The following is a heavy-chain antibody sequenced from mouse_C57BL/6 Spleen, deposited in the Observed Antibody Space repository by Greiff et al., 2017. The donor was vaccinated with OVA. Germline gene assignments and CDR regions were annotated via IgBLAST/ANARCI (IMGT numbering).Heavy chain of an antibody. CDR3: TRDVGVWDY. CDR1: GFTFSSYA. V-gene: IGHV5-9-1*02. J-gene: IGHJ2*01. Sequence: EVQRVESGEGLVKPGGSLKLSCAASGFTFSSYAMSWVRQTPEKRLEWVAYISSGGDYIYYADTVKGRLTISKDNSRNTLYLQMSSLKSEDTAMYYCTRDVGVWDYWGQGTTLTVSS. CDR2: ISSGGDYI.